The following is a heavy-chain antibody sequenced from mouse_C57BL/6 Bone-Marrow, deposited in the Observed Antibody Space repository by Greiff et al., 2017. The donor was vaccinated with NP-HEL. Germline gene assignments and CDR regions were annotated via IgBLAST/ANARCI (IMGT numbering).Heavy chain of an antibody. J-gene: IGHJ4*01. CDR3: ARRPGDAMDY. Sequence: QVHVKQSGAELARPGASVKMSCKASGYTFTSYTMHWVKQRPGQGLEWIGYINPSSGYTKYNQKFKDKATLTADKSSSTAYMQLSSLTSEDSAVYYCARRPGDAMDYWGQGTSVTVSS. CDR2: INPSSGYT. CDR1: GYTFTSYT. V-gene: IGHV1-4*01.